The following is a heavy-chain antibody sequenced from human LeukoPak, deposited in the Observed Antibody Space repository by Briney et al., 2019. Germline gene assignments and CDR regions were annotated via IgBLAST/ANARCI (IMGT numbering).Heavy chain of an antibody. CDR1: GGSFSGYY. D-gene: IGHD6-13*01. J-gene: IGHJ5*02. V-gene: IGHV4-34*01. CDR2: INHSGST. CDR3: ARGPGGAAAGRKNWFDP. Sequence: SETLSLTCAVYGGSFSGYYWSWIRQPPGKGLEWIGEINHSGSTNYNPSLKSRVTISVDTSKNQFSLKLSSVTAADTAVYYCARGPGGAAAGRKNWFDPWGQGTLVTVSS.